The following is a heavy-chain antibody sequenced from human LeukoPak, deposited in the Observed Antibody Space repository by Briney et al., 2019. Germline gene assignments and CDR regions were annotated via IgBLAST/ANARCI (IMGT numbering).Heavy chain of an antibody. CDR2: ISWDGGST. Sequence: GGSLRLSCAASGFTFDDYAMHWVRQAPGKGLEWVSLISWDGGSTYYADSVKGRFTISRDNIVNSLYLQMNSQRTEDTALYYCAKDMGSGWYGGEVNYIDVWGKGTPVTVSS. CDR3: AKDMGSGWYGGEVNYIDV. CDR1: GFTFDDYA. D-gene: IGHD6-19*01. V-gene: IGHV3-43D*03. J-gene: IGHJ6*03.